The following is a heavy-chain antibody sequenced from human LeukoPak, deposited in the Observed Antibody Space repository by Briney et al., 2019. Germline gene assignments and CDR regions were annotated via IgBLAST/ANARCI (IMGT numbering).Heavy chain of an antibody. V-gene: IGHV4-59*11. D-gene: IGHD3-22*01. J-gene: IGHJ4*01. CDR1: GVSINGHF. CDR3: ARDSSDFFDRSGLNFLVY. Sequence: SETLSLTCVVSGVSINGHFWSWLRQSPGKGLEGIGYVSDSGTTNYNPSLKSRVTMSVDTSKNQFSLQLTSVTAADTAVYYCARDSSDFFDRSGLNFLVYWGQGTLVAVSS. CDR2: VSDSGTT.